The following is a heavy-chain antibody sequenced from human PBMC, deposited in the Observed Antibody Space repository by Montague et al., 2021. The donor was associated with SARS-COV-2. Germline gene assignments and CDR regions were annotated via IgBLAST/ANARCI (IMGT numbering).Heavy chain of an antibody. Sequence: SETLSLTCTVSGGSISSSSYYWGWIRQPPGKGLEWIGSIYYSGSTYYNPSLKSRVTISVDTSKNQFSLKLSSVTAADTAVNYCARHAGKRITIFGVVKGQYYFDYWGQGTLVTVSS. J-gene: IGHJ4*02. V-gene: IGHV4-39*01. CDR2: IYYSGST. D-gene: IGHD3-3*01. CDR3: ARHAGKRITIFGVVKGQYYFDY. CDR1: GGSISSSSYY.